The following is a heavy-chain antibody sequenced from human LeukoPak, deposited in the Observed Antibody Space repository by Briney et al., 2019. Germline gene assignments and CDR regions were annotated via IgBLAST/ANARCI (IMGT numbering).Heavy chain of an antibody. CDR1: GFTFSNAW. CDR3: SADLGEADGGYHYGLDV. V-gene: IGHV3-15*01. Sequence: GGSLRLSCAASGFTFSNAWMNWVRQAPGKGLEWVGRIKRKTEAETTDCAAPVKGRFIISRDDSKNTLYLQMNSLKAEDTAVYYCSADLGEADGGYHYGLDVWGQGTTVTVSS. J-gene: IGHJ6*02. D-gene: IGHD4-17*01. CDR2: IKRKTEAETT.